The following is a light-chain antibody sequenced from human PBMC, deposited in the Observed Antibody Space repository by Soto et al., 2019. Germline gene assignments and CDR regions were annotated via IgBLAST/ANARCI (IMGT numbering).Light chain of an antibody. Sequence: QSVLTQSPSASASLGASVKLTCTLSSGHSSYAIAWHQQQPEKGPRYLMKLNSDGSHSKGDGIPDCFSGSSSGAERYLTISSLQSEDEADYYCQTWGTGIPVFGGGTQLTVL. CDR1: SGHSSYA. CDR2: LNSDGSH. CDR3: QTWGTGIPV. V-gene: IGLV4-69*01. J-gene: IGLJ2*01.